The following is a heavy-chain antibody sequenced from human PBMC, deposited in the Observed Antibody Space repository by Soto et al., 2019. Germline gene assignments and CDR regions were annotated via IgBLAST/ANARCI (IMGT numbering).Heavy chain of an antibody. CDR3: AADVGGYIYGLARH. D-gene: IGHD4-17*01. J-gene: IGHJ4*02. V-gene: IGHV1-69*13. Sequence: SVKVSCKASGGTFSSYAISWARQAPEQGLEWMGGIIPIFGTANYAQQFQGRVTITADESTTTAYMELSSLRSEDTAVYYCAADVGGYIYGLARHWGPGTLVTSPQ. CDR1: GGTFSSYA. CDR2: IIPIFGTA.